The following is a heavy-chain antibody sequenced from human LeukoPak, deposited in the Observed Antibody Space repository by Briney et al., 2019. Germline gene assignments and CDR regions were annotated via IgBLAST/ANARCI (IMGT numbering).Heavy chain of an antibody. D-gene: IGHD2-15*01. J-gene: IGHJ3*02. CDR3: AKAFRGVALDAFDI. CDR2: IYSGGST. Sequence: GGSLRLSCAASGFTFSSYGMHWVRQAPGKGLEWVSLIYSGGSTYYADSVKGRFTISRDNSKNTLYLQMNSLRAEDTAVYYCAKAFRGVALDAFDIWGQGTMVTVSS. CDR1: GFTFSSYG. V-gene: IGHV3-NL1*01.